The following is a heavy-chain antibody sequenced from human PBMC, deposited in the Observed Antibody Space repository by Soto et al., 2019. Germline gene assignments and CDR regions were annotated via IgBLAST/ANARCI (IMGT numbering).Heavy chain of an antibody. J-gene: IGHJ4*02. Sequence: QVPLVQSGPEVKKPGASVKVSCKTSGYTPTNYDIGWVRQAPGQGLEYMGWISAYNGNTNYARTLQDRVTLTTDTSTRTAYMELRSLQSDDTAIYYCARGLYRRGTYSAFDNWGQGNLVTVSS. CDR1: GYTPTNYD. V-gene: IGHV1-18*01. CDR3: ARGLYRRGTYSAFDN. CDR2: ISAYNGNT. D-gene: IGHD1-26*01.